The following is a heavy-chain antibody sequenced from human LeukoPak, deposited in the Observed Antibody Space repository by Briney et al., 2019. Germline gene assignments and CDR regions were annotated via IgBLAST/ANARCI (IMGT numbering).Heavy chain of an antibody. CDR1: GYTFTSYD. Sequence: ASVKVSCKASGYTFTSYDINWVRQATGQGLEWMGWMNPNSGNTGYAQKFQGRVTMTRNTSISTAYMELSSLRSEDTAVYYCARVRSSWTPGYFQHWGQGTLVTVSS. D-gene: IGHD6-13*01. V-gene: IGHV1-8*01. CDR2: MNPNSGNT. J-gene: IGHJ1*01. CDR3: ARVRSSWTPGYFQH.